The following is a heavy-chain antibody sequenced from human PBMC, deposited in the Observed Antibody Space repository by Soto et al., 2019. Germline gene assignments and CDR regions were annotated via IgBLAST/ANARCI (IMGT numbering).Heavy chain of an antibody. Sequence: SVKVSCKASGGTFSSYAISWVRQAPGQGLEWMGGIIPIFGTANYAQKFQGRVTITADESTGTXXXXXXXXXXXDTAVYYCARDVTYYYDSSGYPSSQAPWGQGTLVTVS. D-gene: IGHD3-22*01. CDR2: IIPIFGTA. J-gene: IGHJ5*02. V-gene: IGHV1-69*13. CDR1: GGTFSSYA. CDR3: ARDVTYYYDSSGYPSSQAP.